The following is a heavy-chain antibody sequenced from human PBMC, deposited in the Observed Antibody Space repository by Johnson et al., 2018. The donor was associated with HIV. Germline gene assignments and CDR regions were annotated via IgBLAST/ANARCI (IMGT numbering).Heavy chain of an antibody. CDR3: ARRGWELWTTQNAFDI. CDR1: GFRFDDYG. Sequence: VQLVESGGGVVRPGGSLRLSCAASGFRFDDYGMTWVRQAPGKGLEWVSGINWNGDSTGYADSVKGRFTISRDNAKNSLYLQMSSLRAEDTALYYCARRGWELWTTQNAFDIWGQGTMVTVSS. J-gene: IGHJ3*02. CDR2: INWNGDST. D-gene: IGHD1-26*01. V-gene: IGHV3-20*04.